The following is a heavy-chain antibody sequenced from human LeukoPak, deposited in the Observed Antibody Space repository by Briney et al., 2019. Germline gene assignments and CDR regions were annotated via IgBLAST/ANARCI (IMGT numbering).Heavy chain of an antibody. D-gene: IGHD3-9*01. CDR3: ARSPLRDYDILTGYYKDAFDI. CDR2: IYPGDSDT. Sequence: GESLKISCKGSGYSFTSYWIGWVRQMPGKGLEWMGIIYPGDSDTRYSPSFQGQVTISADKSISTAYLQWSGLKASDTAMYYCARSPLRDYDILTGYYKDAFDIWGQGTMVTVSS. V-gene: IGHV5-51*01. J-gene: IGHJ3*02. CDR1: GYSFTSYW.